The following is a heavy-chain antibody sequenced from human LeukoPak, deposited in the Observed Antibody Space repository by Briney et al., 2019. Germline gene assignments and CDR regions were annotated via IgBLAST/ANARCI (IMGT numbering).Heavy chain of an antibody. Sequence: SETLSLTCTVSGGSISSYYWSWIRQPAGKGLEWLGRIYTTGSTNYNPSLKSRVTMSVDTSKNQFSLKLTSVTAADTAVYYCASLLSIAAQTTLDYWGQGTLVTVSS. D-gene: IGHD6-6*01. CDR2: IYTTGST. J-gene: IGHJ4*02. CDR1: GGSISSYY. V-gene: IGHV4-4*07. CDR3: ASLLSIAAQTTLDY.